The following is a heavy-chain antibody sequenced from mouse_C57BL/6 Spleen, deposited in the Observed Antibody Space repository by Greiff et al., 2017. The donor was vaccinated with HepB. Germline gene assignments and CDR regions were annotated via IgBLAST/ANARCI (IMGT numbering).Heavy chain of an antibody. CDR1: GYTFTSYW. J-gene: IGHJ4*01. D-gene: IGHD1-1*01. CDR2: IYPGSGST. V-gene: IGHV1-55*01. CDR3: SRRYYGSKEGYAMDY. Sequence: QVQLQQPGAELVKPGASVKMSCKASGYTFTSYWITWVKQRPGQGLEWIGDIYPGSGSTNYNGKFKGKATLTADKSSSTAYMQLSSLTSEDSAVYFCSRRYYGSKEGYAMDYWGQGTSVTVSS.